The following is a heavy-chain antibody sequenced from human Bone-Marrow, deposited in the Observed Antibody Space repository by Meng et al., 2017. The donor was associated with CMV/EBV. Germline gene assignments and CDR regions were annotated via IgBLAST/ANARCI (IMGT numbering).Heavy chain of an antibody. CDR3: VRSSGWSLFDY. D-gene: IGHD6-19*01. J-gene: IGHJ4*02. CDR1: GFTFSDYY. Sequence: VQRVQSWDEEKKPGASGKVSCTTSGFTFSDYYIHWVRQAPGQGLEWMGWVNSNNDATNYARKFQGRVSMTRDTSISTAHMELSRLMSDDTAVYYCVRSSGWSLFDYWGQGTLVTVSS. V-gene: IGHV1-2*02. CDR2: VNSNNDAT.